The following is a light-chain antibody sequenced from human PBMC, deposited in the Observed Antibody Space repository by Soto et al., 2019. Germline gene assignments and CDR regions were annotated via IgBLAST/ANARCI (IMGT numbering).Light chain of an antibody. V-gene: IGKV1-39*01. J-gene: IGKJ1*01. CDR1: QSISSY. CDR3: QQSYITCT. CDR2: AAS. Sequence: DIQMTPTTTPLSSSVGDRVTITCRASQSISSYLNWYQQKPGKAPKLLIYAASSLQSGVPSRFSGSGSGTDFTLTSSSLQPEDFATYYCQQSYITCTFGEGTKVDIK.